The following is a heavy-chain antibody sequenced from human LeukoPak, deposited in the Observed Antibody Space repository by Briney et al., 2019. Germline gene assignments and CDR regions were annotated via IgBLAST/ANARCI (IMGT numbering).Heavy chain of an antibody. Sequence: GGSLKLSCAASGFPFSRYSMNWVRKAPGEGPEWVSSITSSSSNKDYVDSVKGRTVSRDNAKNSLYLQMDSLRVEDTAVYYCARDPPSRGTRYFDYWGQGILVTVSS. CDR3: ARDPPSRGTRYFDY. J-gene: IGHJ4*02. CDR2: ITSSSSNK. CDR1: GFPFSRYS. V-gene: IGHV3-21*01. D-gene: IGHD3-16*01.